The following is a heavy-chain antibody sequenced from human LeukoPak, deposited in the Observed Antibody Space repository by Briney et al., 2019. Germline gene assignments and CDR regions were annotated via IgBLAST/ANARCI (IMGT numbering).Heavy chain of an antibody. D-gene: IGHD5-24*01. CDR3: ASRRDEAWFDP. Sequence: SETLSLTCAVYGGSFSGYYWSWIRQPPGKGLEWIGEINHSGSTNYNPSLQSRVTISVDTSKNQFSLKLSSVTAADTAVYYCASRRDEAWFDPWGQGTLVTASS. J-gene: IGHJ5*02. CDR1: GGSFSGYY. CDR2: INHSGST. V-gene: IGHV4-34*09.